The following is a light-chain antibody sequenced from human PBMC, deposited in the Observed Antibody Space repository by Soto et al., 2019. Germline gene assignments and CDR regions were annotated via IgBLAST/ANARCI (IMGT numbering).Light chain of an antibody. CDR3: QQYSSYWT. CDR2: DAS. Sequence: DIQMAQSRSPLSASVGDRVTITCRASQSISSWLAWYQQKPGKAPKFLIYDASNLESGVPSRFSGSGSGTEFTLTISSLQPDDFATYYCQQYSSYWTFGQGTKVDI. V-gene: IGKV1-5*01. CDR1: QSISSW. J-gene: IGKJ1*01.